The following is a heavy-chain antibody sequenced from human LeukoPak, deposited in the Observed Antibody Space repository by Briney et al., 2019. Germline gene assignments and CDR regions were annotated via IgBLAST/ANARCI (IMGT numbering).Heavy chain of an antibody. V-gene: IGHV3-30*02. CDR2: IQYDGSNK. D-gene: IGHD3-22*01. Sequence: GGSLRLSCEASGFPFITYGMHWVRQAPGKGLEWVTFIQYDGSNKYYADFVKGRFTISRDNSKNTLYLQMNSLRAEDTAVYYCAKGGRDSSGHYYMDVWGKGTTVTISS. J-gene: IGHJ6*03. CDR1: GFPFITYG. CDR3: AKGGRDSSGHYYMDV.